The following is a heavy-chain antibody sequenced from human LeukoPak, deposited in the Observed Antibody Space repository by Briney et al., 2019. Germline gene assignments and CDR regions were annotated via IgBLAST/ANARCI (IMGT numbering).Heavy chain of an antibody. D-gene: IGHD6-19*01. CDR3: AKGLDCFDY. CDR2: ISGSGGST. Sequence: SWVRQAPGKGLEWVSAISGSGGSTYYADSVKGRFTISRDNSKNTLYLQMNSLRAEDTAVYYCAKGLDCFDYWGQGTLVTVSS. V-gene: IGHV3-23*01. J-gene: IGHJ4*02.